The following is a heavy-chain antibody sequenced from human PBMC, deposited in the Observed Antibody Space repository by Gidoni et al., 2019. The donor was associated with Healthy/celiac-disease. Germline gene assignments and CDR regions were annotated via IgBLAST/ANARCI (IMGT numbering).Heavy chain of an antibody. J-gene: IGHJ4*02. CDR1: GYTFTSYY. CDR2: IKPSGGST. CDR3: ARGERGNMVRSH. D-gene: IGHD3-10*01. V-gene: IGHV1-46*01. Sequence: QVQLVQSGAEVKKPGASVKVSCKASGYTFTSYYMPWVRQAPGQGLEWMGIIKPSGGSTNYAQKFKGRVTMTRDTSTSTVYMELSSLGSEDAAVYYCARGERGNMVRSHWGQGTLVTVSS.